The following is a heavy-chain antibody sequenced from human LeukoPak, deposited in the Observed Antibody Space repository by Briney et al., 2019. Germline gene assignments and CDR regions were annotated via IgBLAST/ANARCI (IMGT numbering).Heavy chain of an antibody. D-gene: IGHD2-15*01. V-gene: IGHV3-21*01. CDR1: EFTFSSYS. CDR2: ISSSSSYI. Sequence: GGSLRLSCAASEFTFSSYSMNWVRQAPGKGLEWVSSISSSSSYIYYADSVKGRFTISRDNAKNSLYLQMNSLRAEDTAVYYCARGDIVVVVAAINIDYWGQGTLVTVSS. J-gene: IGHJ4*02. CDR3: ARGDIVVVVAAINIDY.